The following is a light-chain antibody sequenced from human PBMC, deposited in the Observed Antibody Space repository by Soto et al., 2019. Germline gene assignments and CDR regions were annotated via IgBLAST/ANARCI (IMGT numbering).Light chain of an antibody. CDR3: CSHATRSRWV. V-gene: IGLV2-11*01. CDR1: SSDVGGYNY. CDR2: DVS. J-gene: IGLJ3*02. Sequence: QSALPWTLSMYWSPGQSVFISCTGTSSDVGGYNYVSWYQQHLGRAPKLMIYDVSRRPAGVPDRFSGSKSGNTGSLTIFGPQAEDEADYYCCSHATRSRWVLGGGTKVTVL.